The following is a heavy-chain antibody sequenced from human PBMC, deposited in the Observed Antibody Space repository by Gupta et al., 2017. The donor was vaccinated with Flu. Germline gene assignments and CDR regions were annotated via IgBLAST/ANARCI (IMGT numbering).Heavy chain of an antibody. Sequence: QVQLVESGGGVVQPGRSLRVSCAASGFTFSRNGMHWVRPTPGKGLEWVAVIYYDGSNEYYADSVKGRFTISRDNSKSTLYLQMNSLRAEDTAVYYCARWNLGYCTSTGCHGDALDLWGQGTMVTVSS. CDR2: IYYDGSNE. J-gene: IGHJ3*01. CDR3: ARWNLGYCTSTGCHGDALDL. V-gene: IGHV3-33*01. D-gene: IGHD2-2*01. CDR1: GFTFSRNG.